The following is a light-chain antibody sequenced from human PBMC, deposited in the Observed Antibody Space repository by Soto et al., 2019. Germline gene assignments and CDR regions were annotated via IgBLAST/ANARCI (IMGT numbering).Light chain of an antibody. CDR1: QSISTW. CDR3: QQYNSFSRT. CDR2: KAS. V-gene: IGKV1-5*03. Sequence: DIQMTQSPSTLSASVGDRVAITCRASQSISTWLAWYQQKSGKATKLLIYKASTLESGVPSRFSGSGSGTEFTLTISSLQPDDFATYYCQQYNSFSRTFGQGTKVDIK. J-gene: IGKJ2*01.